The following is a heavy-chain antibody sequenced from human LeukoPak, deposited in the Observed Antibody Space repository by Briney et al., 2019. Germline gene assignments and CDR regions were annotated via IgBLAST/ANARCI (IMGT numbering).Heavy chain of an antibody. Sequence: GESLKISCKGSGYSFTSYWIGWVRQMPGKGLEWMGIIYPGDSDTRYSPSFQGQVTISADRSISTAYLQWSSLKASDTAMYYCARLDDSSGYYSAGLKNDAFDLWGQGTMVTVSS. V-gene: IGHV5-51*01. D-gene: IGHD3-22*01. CDR2: IYPGDSDT. J-gene: IGHJ3*01. CDR1: GYSFTSYW. CDR3: ARLDDSSGYYSAGLKNDAFDL.